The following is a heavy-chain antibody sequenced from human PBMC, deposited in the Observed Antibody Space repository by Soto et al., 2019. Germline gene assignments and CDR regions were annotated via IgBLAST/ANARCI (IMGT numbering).Heavy chain of an antibody. CDR1: GGTFSSYA. Sequence: GASVKVSCKASGGTFSSYAISWVRQAPGQGLEWMGGIIPIFGTANYAQKFQGRVTITADESTSTAYMELSSLRSEDTAVYYCARGGEMATIKVFDYWGQGTLVNVSS. CDR3: ARGGEMATIKVFDY. V-gene: IGHV1-69*13. J-gene: IGHJ4*02. D-gene: IGHD5-12*01. CDR2: IIPIFGTA.